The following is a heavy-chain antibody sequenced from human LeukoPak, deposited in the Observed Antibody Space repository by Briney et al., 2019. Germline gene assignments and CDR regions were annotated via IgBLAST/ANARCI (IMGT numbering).Heavy chain of an antibody. D-gene: IGHD5-24*01. Sequence: PSETLSLTCTVSAGSISSSSYYWGWIRQPPGKGLEWIGSIYYSGSTYYNPSLKSRVTISVDTSKNQFSLKLSSVTAADTAVYYCARRKDRGATKRYYFDYWGQGTLVTVSS. CDR2: IYYSGST. J-gene: IGHJ4*02. CDR3: ARRKDRGATKRYYFDY. CDR1: AGSISSSSYY. V-gene: IGHV4-39*07.